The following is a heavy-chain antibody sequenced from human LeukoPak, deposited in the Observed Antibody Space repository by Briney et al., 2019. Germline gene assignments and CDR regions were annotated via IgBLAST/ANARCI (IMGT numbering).Heavy chain of an antibody. J-gene: IGHJ4*02. CDR2: ISSSSNYM. D-gene: IGHD3-22*01. CDR1: GFTFSTYS. CDR3: AKDSGLFYYDSSGYYGYFDY. Sequence: PGGSLRLSCAASGFTFSTYSMNWVRQAPGKGLQWVSSISSSSNYMYYADSVKGRFTISRDNSKNTLYLQMNSLSAEDTAVYYCAKDSGLFYYDSSGYYGYFDYWGQGTLVTVSS. V-gene: IGHV3-21*04.